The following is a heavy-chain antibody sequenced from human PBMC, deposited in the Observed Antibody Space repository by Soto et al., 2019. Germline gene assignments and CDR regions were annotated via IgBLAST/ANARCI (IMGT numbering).Heavy chain of an antibody. Sequence: ASVKVSCPASGYTFTSYGIHWVRQAPGQRLEWTGWINAGNGNTKYSEKFQGGVTITRDTSASTAYLELSSLRSEDTAVYYCARDPNDSSAYYHHYYYGMDVWGQGTTVTVSS. V-gene: IGHV1-3*01. J-gene: IGHJ6*02. CDR1: GYTFTSYG. CDR3: ARDPNDSSAYYHHYYYGMDV. D-gene: IGHD3-22*01. CDR2: INAGNGNT.